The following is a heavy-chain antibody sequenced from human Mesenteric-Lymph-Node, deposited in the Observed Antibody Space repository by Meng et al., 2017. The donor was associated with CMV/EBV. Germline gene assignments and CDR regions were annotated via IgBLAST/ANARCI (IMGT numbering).Heavy chain of an antibody. D-gene: IGHD2-15*01. CDR1: GYTFTGYY. CDR2: INPNSGGT. J-gene: IGHJ3*02. V-gene: IGHV1-2*02. Sequence: ASVKVSCKASGYTFTGYYMHWVRQAPGQGLEWMGWINPNSGGTNYAQKFQGRVTMTRDTSISTAYMELSRLRSDDTAVYYCARVRVAGDVLDAFDIWGQGTMVTVSS. CDR3: ARVRVAGDVLDAFDI.